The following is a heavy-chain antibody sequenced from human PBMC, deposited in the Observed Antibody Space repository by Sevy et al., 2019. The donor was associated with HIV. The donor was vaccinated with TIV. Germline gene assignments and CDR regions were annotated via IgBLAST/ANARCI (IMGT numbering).Heavy chain of an antibody. CDR2: ISYDGSNK. CDR3: AVERLSSTVAEYFQN. J-gene: IGHJ1*01. Sequence: GGSLRLSCAASGFTFTSYSMHWVRQAPGKGLEWVAIISYDGSNKYYADSVKGRFTISRDNSKNYLYLQMNSLRAEDTTVYCCAVERLSSTVAEYFQNWGQGTLVTVSS. CDR1: GFTFTSYS. V-gene: IGHV3-30-3*01. D-gene: IGHD1-1*01.